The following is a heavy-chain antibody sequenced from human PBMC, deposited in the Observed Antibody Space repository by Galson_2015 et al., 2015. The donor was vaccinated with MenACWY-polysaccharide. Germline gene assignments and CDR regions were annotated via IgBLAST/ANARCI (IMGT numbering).Heavy chain of an antibody. Sequence: SVKVSCKASGYTFRSYEINWVRQATGQGLEWMGWMNPNSGNTHYAQKFQGRITMTKNTSISTIYMDLSSLRSEDSAVYYCARGREDRAHRWVNYRFRADAFDIWGQGTVVTVSS. CDR2: MNPNSGNT. CDR1: GYTFRSYE. J-gene: IGHJ3*02. D-gene: IGHD3-16*02. CDR3: ARGREDRAHRWVNYRFRADAFDI. V-gene: IGHV1-8*01.